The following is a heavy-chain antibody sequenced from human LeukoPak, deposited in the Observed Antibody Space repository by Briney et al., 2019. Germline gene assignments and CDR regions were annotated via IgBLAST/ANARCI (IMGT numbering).Heavy chain of an antibody. CDR2: IYPGDGDT. V-gene: IGHV5-51*01. J-gene: IGHJ3*02. CDR3: ARPRKSSDFWAFDI. Sequence: GESLKISCQTSGYSFPNYWIAWVRQMPGKGLEWMGIIYPGDGDTRYSPSFQGQVTISADKSINTAYLQWSSLKASDTAMYYCARPRKSSDFWAFDIWGQGTMVTVSS. D-gene: IGHD3-3*01. CDR1: GYSFPNYW.